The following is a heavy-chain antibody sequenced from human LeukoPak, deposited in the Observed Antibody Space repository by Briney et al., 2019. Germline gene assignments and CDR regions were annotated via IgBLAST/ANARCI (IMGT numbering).Heavy chain of an antibody. J-gene: IGHJ3*02. CDR2: ISSSSSYI. V-gene: IGHV3-21*01. CDR3: ARSGRGYDDAFDI. CDR1: GFTFSSYE. Sequence: PGGSLRLSCAASGFTFSSYEMNWVRQAPGKGLEWVSSISSSSSYIYYADSVKGRFTISRDNARNSLYLQMNSLRGEDTAVYYCARSGRGYDDAFDIWGQGTMVTVSS. D-gene: IGHD5-12*01.